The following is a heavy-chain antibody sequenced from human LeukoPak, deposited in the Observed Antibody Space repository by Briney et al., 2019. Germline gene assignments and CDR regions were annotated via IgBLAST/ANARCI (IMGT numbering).Heavy chain of an antibody. D-gene: IGHD6-19*01. CDR2: INPNSGGT. CDR3: ARDRLSSSGWYFDSFDY. CDR1: GYTFTGYY. V-gene: IGHV1-2*02. J-gene: IGHJ4*02. Sequence: ASVKVSCKASGYTFTGYYMHWVRQAPGQGLEWMGWINPNSGGTNYAQKFQGRVTMTRDTSISTAYMELSRLRSDDTAVYYCARDRLSSSGWYFDSFDYWGQGTLVTVSS.